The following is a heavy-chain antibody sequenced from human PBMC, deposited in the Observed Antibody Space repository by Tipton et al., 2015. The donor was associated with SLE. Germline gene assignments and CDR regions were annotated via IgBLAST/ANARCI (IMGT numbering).Heavy chain of an antibody. J-gene: IGHJ4*02. D-gene: IGHD6-13*01. CDR3: ATYESSWSAWDY. V-gene: IGHV3-30*02. CDR1: GFTFSYYV. CDR2: IWFDGSNK. Sequence: SLRLSCAASGFTFSYYVMHWVRQAPGKGLEWVASIWFDGSNKYYADSVKGRFTISRDNSKNTLYLQMNSLRAEDTAIYYCATYESSWSAWDYWGQGTLVTVSS.